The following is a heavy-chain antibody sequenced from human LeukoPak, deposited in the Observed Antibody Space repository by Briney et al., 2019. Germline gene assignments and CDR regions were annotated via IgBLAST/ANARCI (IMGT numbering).Heavy chain of an antibody. CDR1: GGSISSYY. J-gene: IGHJ6*02. V-gene: IGHV4-4*07. CDR3: ARGPGPGNYYYYGMDV. CDR2: IYTSGST. Sequence: PSETLSLTCTVSGGSISSYYWSRIRQPAGKGLEWIGRIYTSGSTNYNPSLKSRVTMSVDTSKNQFSLKLSSVTAADTAVYYCARGPGPGNYYYYGMDVWGQGTTVTVSS.